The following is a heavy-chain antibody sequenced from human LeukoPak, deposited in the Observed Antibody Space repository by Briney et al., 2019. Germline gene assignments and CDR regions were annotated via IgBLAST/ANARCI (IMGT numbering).Heavy chain of an antibody. J-gene: IGHJ1*01. V-gene: IGHV1-46*01. D-gene: IGHD6-19*01. Sequence: ASVKVSCKASGYTFTSYYMHWVRQAPGQGLEWMGIINPSGGSTSYAQKFQGRVTMTRDTSTSTVYMGLSSLRSEDTAVYYCARDHAGYSSGPEYFQHWGQGTLVTVSS. CDR3: ARDHAGYSSGPEYFQH. CDR1: GYTFTSYY. CDR2: INPSGGST.